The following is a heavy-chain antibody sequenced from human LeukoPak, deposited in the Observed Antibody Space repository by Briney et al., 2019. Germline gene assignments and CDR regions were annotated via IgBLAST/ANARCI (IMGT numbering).Heavy chain of an antibody. D-gene: IGHD2-2*01. CDR2: FDPEDGET. V-gene: IGHV1-24*01. CDR1: GYTLTELS. Sequence: ASVKVSCKVSGYTLTELSMHWVRQAPGKGLEWMGGFDPEDGETIYAQKFQGRVTMTEDTSTDTAYMELSSLRSEDTAVYYCATVGYQLPQISWFDPWGQGTLVTVSS. CDR3: ATVGYQLPQISWFDP. J-gene: IGHJ5*02.